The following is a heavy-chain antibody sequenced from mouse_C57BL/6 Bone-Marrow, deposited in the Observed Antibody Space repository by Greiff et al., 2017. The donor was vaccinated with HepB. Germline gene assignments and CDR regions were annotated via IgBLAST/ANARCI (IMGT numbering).Heavy chain of an antibody. V-gene: IGHV1-82*01. CDR3: ASRGDYDPFAY. Sequence: QVQLKESGPELVKPGASVKISCKASGYAFSSSWMNWVKQRPGKGLEWIGRIYPGDGDTNYNGKFKGKATLTADKSSSTAYMQLSSLTSEDSAVYFCASRGDYDPFAYWGQGTLVTVSA. CDR1: GYAFSSSW. D-gene: IGHD2-4*01. J-gene: IGHJ3*01. CDR2: IYPGDGDT.